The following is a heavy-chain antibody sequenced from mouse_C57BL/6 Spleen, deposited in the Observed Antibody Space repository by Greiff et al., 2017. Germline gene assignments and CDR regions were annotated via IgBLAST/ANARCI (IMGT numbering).Heavy chain of an antibody. CDR2: ISSGSSTI. CDR1: GFTFSDYG. J-gene: IGHJ4*01. Sequence: EVQGVESGGGLVKPGGSLTLSCAASGFTFSDYGMHWVRQAPEKGLEWVAYISSGSSTIYYADTVKGRFTISRDNAKNTLFLQMTSLRSEDKAMDYGARYSNYAEYAMDYWGQGTSVTVSS. V-gene: IGHV5-17*01. D-gene: IGHD2-5*01. CDR3: ARYSNYAEYAMDY.